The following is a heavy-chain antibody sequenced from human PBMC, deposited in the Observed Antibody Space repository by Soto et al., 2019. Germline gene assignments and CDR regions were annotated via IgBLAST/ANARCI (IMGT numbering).Heavy chain of an antibody. V-gene: IGHV3-33*01. D-gene: IGHD5-18*01. CDR1: GFTFSSYG. CDR3: ARGRGDTAMVRPYYYYYGMDV. Sequence: GGSLRVSCAASGFTFSSYGMHWVRQAPGKGLEWVAVIWYDGSNKYYADSVKGRFTISRDNSKNTLYLQMNSLRAEDTAVYYCARGRGDTAMVRPYYYYYGMDVWGQGT. J-gene: IGHJ6*02. CDR2: IWYDGSNK.